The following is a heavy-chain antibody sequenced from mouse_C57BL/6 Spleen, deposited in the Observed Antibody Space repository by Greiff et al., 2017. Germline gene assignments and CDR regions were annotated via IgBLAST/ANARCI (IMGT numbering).Heavy chain of an antibody. CDR1: GYTFTSYG. V-gene: IGHV1-81*01. D-gene: IGHD2-4*01. J-gene: IGHJ2*01. Sequence: VKLMESGAELARPGASVKLSCKASGYTFTSYGISWVKQRTGQGLEWIGEIYPRSGNTYYNEKFKGKATLTADKSSSTAYMELRSLTSEDSAVYFCARRVYYYYEGVFDYWGQGTTLTVSS. CDR3: ARRVYYYYEGVFDY. CDR2: IYPRSGNT.